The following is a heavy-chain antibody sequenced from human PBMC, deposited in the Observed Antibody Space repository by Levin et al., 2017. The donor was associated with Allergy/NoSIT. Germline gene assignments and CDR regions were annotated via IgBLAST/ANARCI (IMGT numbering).Heavy chain of an antibody. D-gene: IGHD1-26*01. V-gene: IGHV3-15*01. CDR1: GFTFSNAW. Sequence: GESLKISCAASGFTFSNAWMSWIRQAPGKGLEWVGRIKSKTDGGTTDYAAPVKGRFTISRDDSKNTLYLQMNSLKTEDTAVYYCTTDGLLSGSSDYWGQGTLVTVSS. J-gene: IGHJ4*02. CDR3: TTDGLLSGSSDY. CDR2: IKSKTDGGTT.